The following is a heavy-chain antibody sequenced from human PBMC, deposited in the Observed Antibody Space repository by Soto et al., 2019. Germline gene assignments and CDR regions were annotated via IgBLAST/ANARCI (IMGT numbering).Heavy chain of an antibody. CDR3: TRVLTAMAANYGMDV. CDR1: EFTFRSYS. V-gene: IGHV3-48*02. J-gene: IGHJ6*02. CDR2: ISSSSDTM. D-gene: IGHD5-18*01. Sequence: EVQLVESGGGLVQPGGSLRLSCEDSEFTFRSYSMNWVRQAPGKGLEWVSFISSSSDTMFYADSVKGRFTISRDNAKNLLYLQADRLRDGDTAVYSCTRVLTAMAANYGMDVWCLGTGVSVPS.